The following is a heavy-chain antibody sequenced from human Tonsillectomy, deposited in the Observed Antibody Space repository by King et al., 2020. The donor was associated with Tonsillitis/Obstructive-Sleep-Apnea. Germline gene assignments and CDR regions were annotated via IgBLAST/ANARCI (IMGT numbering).Heavy chain of an antibody. CDR1: GGTFSSYA. J-gene: IGHJ6*03. D-gene: IGHD3-3*01. CDR3: ARGTGRVLEWSPGGYYMDV. CDR2: IIPIFGTA. Sequence: VQLVESGAEVKKPGSSVKVSCKASGGTFSSYAISWVRQAPGQGLEWMGGIIPIFGTANYAQKFQGRVTITADESTSTAYMELSSLRSEDTAVYYCARGTGRVLEWSPGGYYMDVWGKGTTVTVSS. V-gene: IGHV1-69*01.